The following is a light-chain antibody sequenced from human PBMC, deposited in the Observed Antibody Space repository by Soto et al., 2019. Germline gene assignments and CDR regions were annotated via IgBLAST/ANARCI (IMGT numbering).Light chain of an antibody. CDR1: SSDVGSYNL. J-gene: IGLJ2*01. CDR3: CSYAGSPL. Sequence: QSVLTQPASVSGSPGQSITISCTGTSSDVGSYNLVSWYRQHPGKAPKLMIYEGSKRPSGVSNRFSGSKSGNTASLTISGLQAEDEADYYCCSYAGSPLFGGGTKLTVL. V-gene: IGLV2-23*01. CDR2: EGS.